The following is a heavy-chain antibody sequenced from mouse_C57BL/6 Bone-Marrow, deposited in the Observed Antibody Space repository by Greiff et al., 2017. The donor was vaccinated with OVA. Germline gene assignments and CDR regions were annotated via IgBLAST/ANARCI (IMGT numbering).Heavy chain of an antibody. J-gene: IGHJ2*01. CDR3: AREGLLLPEVY. V-gene: IGHV5-17*01. D-gene: IGHD2-3*01. CDR1: GFTFSDYR. Sequence: EVQRVESGGGLVKPGGSLKLSCAASGFTFSDYRMHWVRQAPEKGLEWVAYISSGSSTIYYADTVKGRFTISRDNAKNTLFLQMTSLRYEDTAMYYCAREGLLLPEVYWGQGTTLTVSS. CDR2: ISSGSSTI.